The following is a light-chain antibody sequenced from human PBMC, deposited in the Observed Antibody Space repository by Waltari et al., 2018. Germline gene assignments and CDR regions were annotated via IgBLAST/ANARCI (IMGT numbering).Light chain of an antibody. V-gene: IGLV1-47*01. J-gene: IGLJ2*01. CDR3: AAWDDSLSGVV. Sequence: QSVLTQPPSASGTPGQRVTISCSGISSNIVSNYVYWYQQLPGTAPKLLIYRNNQRPSGVPDRFSGSKSGTSASLAISGLRSEDEADYYCAAWDDSLSGVVFGGGTKLTVL. CDR2: RNN. CDR1: SSNIVSNY.